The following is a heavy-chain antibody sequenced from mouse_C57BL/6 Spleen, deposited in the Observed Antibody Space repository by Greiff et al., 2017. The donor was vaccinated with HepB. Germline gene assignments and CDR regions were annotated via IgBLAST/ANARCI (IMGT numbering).Heavy chain of an antibody. CDR1: GFTFSSYG. V-gene: IGHV5-6*02. CDR2: ISSGGSYT. D-gene: IGHD1-1*01. J-gene: IGHJ4*01. CDR3: ARRGPNGSTLYAMDY. Sequence: EVKVVESGGDLVKPGGSLKLSCAASGFTFSSYGMSWVRQTPDKRLEWVATISSGGSYTYYPDSVKGRFTISRDNAKNTLYLQMSSLKSEDTAMYYCARRGPNGSTLYAMDYWGQGTSVTVSS.